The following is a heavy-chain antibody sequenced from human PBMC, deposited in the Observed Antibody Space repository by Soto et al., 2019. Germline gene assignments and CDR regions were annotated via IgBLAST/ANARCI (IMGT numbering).Heavy chain of an antibody. V-gene: IGHV3-30*18. CDR2: ISYDGSNK. CDR3: AKDGPPGCCSD. D-gene: IGHD2-15*01. CDR1: GFDFSRYA. Sequence: QVQLVESGGGVVQPGRSLRLSCAASGFDFSRYAMHWVRQAPGKGLQWVAVISYDGSNKYYADSVKGRFTISRDNSKNTLYLQMNSLRAEDTAVYYCAKDGPPGCCSDWGQGTLVTVSS. J-gene: IGHJ4*02.